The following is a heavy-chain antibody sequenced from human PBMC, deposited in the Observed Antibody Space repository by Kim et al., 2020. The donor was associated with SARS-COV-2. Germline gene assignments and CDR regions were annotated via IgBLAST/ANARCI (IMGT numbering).Heavy chain of an antibody. J-gene: IGHJ5*02. CDR2: ISSSSGYI. CDR1: GFTFSSYS. Sequence: GGSLRLSCAASGFTFSSYSMNWVRQAPGKGLEWVSSISSSSGYIYYVDAAKGRFTISRNNAKNSRYLQMNSLRAEDTAVYYCAREGGGSSGWSWFDPWGQGNLVTVSS. V-gene: IGHV3-21*01. D-gene: IGHD6-19*01. CDR3: AREGGGSSGWSWFDP.